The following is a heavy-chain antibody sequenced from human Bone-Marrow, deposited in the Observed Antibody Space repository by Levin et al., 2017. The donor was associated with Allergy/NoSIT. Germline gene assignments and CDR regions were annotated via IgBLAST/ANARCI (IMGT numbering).Heavy chain of an antibody. J-gene: IGHJ6*04. CDR2: IYYSGTS. CDR1: GGSIISGSYY. Sequence: ASETLSLTCTVSGGSIISGSYYWNWIRQHPGKGLEWIGYIYYSGTSHYNPSLRSRVTLSIDTSKNQFSLNLSSVTAADTAGYFCLRAGSGDFLLQASGLDIWGKGTMVIVSS. D-gene: IGHD4-17*01. CDR3: LRAGSGDFLLQASGLDI. V-gene: IGHV4-31*03.